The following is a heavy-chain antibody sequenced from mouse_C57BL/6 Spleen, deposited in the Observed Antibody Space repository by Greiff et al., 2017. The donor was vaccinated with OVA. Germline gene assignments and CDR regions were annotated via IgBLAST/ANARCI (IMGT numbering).Heavy chain of an antibody. CDR2: IDPSDSYT. Sequence: VQLQQPGAELVKPGASVKLSCKASGYTFTSYWMQWVKQRPGQGLEWIGEIDPSDSYTNYNQKFKGKATLTVDTSSSTAYMQLSSLTSEDSAVYYCARRLLPFDYWGQGTTLTVSS. CDR3: ARRLLPFDY. D-gene: IGHD2-3*01. CDR1: GYTFTSYW. J-gene: IGHJ2*01. V-gene: IGHV1-50*01.